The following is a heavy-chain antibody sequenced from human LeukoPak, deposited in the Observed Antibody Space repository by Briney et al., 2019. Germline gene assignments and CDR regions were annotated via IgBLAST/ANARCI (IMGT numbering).Heavy chain of an antibody. CDR1: GGSISSGGYY. V-gene: IGHV4-31*03. CDR3: ARGRIAAREIDY. Sequence: SETLSLTCTVSGGSISSGGYYWSWIRQHPGKGLEWIEYIYYSGSTYYNPSLKSRVTISVDTSKNQFSLKLSSVTAADTAVYYCARGRIAAREIDYWGQGTLVTVSS. D-gene: IGHD6-6*01. J-gene: IGHJ4*02. CDR2: IYYSGST.